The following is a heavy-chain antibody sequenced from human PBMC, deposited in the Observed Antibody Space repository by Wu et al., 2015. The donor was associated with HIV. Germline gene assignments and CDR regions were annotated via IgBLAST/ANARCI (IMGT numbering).Heavy chain of an antibody. V-gene: IGHV1-2*02. CDR3: ARPVGIIAAAGTGGWFDP. Sequence: QVQLVQSGAEVKKPGASVKVSCKASGYTFTGYYMHWVRQAPGQGLEWMGWINPNSVGTNYAQKFQGRVTMTRDTSISTAYMELSRLRSDDTAVYYCARPVGIIAAAGTGGWFDPWGQGTLVTVSS. J-gene: IGHJ5*02. CDR1: GYTFTGYY. CDR2: INPNSVGT. D-gene: IGHD6-13*01.